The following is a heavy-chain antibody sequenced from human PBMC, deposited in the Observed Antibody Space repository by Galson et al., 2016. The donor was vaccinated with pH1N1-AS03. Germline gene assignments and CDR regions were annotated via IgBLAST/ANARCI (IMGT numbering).Heavy chain of an antibody. D-gene: IGHD1-1*01. CDR2: IHHSGST. CDR1: GSTTSLFY. Sequence: LSLTCSVFGSTTSLFYWNWIRQPPGKGLEWIGFIHHSGSTNYNPSLKSRVTISIDTSKNQFSLKLNSVTAADTAVYYCARDTGGWYFDLWGRGTLVTVSS. V-gene: IGHV4-59*01. CDR3: ARDTGGWYFDL. J-gene: IGHJ2*01.